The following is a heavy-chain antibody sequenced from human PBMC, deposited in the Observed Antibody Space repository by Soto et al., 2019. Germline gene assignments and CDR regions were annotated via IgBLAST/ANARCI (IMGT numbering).Heavy chain of an antibody. CDR1: GFTFSSYA. Sequence: PGGSLRLSCAASGFTFSSYAMSWVRQAPGKGLEWVSATSGSGGSNKYYAYSVKGRVTISRDNSKNTLFLQMNSLRAEETAVYYCASVFFTPETTWERHDGRFDYWGQGTLVTVSS. CDR3: ASVFFTPETTWERHDGRFDY. CDR2: TSGSGGSNK. D-gene: IGHD1-26*01. V-gene: IGHV3-23*01. J-gene: IGHJ4*02.